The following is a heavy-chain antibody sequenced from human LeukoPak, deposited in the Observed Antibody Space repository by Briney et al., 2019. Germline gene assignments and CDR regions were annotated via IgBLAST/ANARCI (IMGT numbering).Heavy chain of an antibody. CDR1: GYTFTGYY. J-gene: IGHJ4*02. D-gene: IGHD5-18*01. CDR3: ARERRPHSSGSFIGDY. CDR2: INPNSGGT. V-gene: IGHV1-2*02. Sequence: ASVKVSCKASGYTFTGYYIHWVRQAPGQGLEWMGWINPNSGGTNYAQKFQGRVTMTRDTSISTVYMELSRLRSDDTALYYCARERRPHSSGSFIGDYWGQGTLVSVSS.